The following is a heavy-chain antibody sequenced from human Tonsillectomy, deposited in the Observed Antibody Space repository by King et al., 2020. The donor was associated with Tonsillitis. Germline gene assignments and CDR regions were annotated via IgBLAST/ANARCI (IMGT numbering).Heavy chain of an antibody. J-gene: IGHJ3*02. CDR3: ATGGMYGSGSPYDAFDI. CDR2: IRGSGGST. CDR1: GFTFSSYA. Sequence: VQLVESGGGLVQPGGSLRLSCASSGFTFSSYAMSWVRQAQGKGLEGVSVIRGSGGSTYYADSGKGRFTIPRDNSKNTLYLQMSSLSAEDTAIYYCATGGMYGSGSPYDAFDIGGQGTMVTVSS. D-gene: IGHD3-10*01. V-gene: IGHV3-23*04.